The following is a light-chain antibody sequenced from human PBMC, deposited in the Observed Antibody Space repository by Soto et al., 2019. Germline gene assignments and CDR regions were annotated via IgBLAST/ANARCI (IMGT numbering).Light chain of an antibody. CDR2: DVN. J-gene: IGLJ3*02. CDR3: TSYTTSNTLV. Sequence: QSALTQPASVSGSPGQSITISCTGTSSDIGAYNYVSWYQQRPGEAPKLMIYDVNKRPSGVSNRFSGSKSGNTASLTISGLQAEDEADFYCTSYTTSNTLVFGGGTKLTVL. CDR1: SSDIGAYNY. V-gene: IGLV2-14*01.